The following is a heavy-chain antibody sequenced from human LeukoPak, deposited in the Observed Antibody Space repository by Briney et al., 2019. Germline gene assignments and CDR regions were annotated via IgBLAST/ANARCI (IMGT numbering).Heavy chain of an antibody. CDR3: ARGRWGTAMGYYFDY. J-gene: IGHJ4*02. D-gene: IGHD5-18*01. V-gene: IGHV4-61*02. Sequence: PSETLSLTCTVSGGSISSGSYYWSWIRQPAGKGLEWIGRIYTSGSTNYNPSLKSRVTISVDTSKNQFSLKLSSVTAADTAVYYCARGRWGTAMGYYFDYWGQGTLVTVSS. CDR2: IYTSGST. CDR1: GGSISSGSYY.